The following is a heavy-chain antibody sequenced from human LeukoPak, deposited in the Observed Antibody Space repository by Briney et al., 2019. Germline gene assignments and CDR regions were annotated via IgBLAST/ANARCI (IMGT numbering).Heavy chain of an antibody. J-gene: IGHJ4*02. Sequence: ASVKVSCKASGGTFSSYAISWVRQAPGQGLEWMGGIIPIIGTANYAQKFQGRVTITADESTSTAYMELSSLRSEDTAVYYCARVYGPQIGYCSSTSCTNYFDYWGQGTLVTVSS. CDR2: IIPIIGTA. V-gene: IGHV1-69*13. CDR3: ARVYGPQIGYCSSTSCTNYFDY. D-gene: IGHD2-2*01. CDR1: GGTFSSYA.